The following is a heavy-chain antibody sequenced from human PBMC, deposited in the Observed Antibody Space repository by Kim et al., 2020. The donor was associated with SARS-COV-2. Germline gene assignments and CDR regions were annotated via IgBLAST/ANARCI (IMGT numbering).Heavy chain of an antibody. Sequence: YYHPSLKDRLTLSLDASQNQFSLKLTSVTAADTAVYFCARDRGNYEDAFDIWGQGTMVAVSS. CDR3: ARDRGNYEDAFDI. D-gene: IGHD3-22*01. J-gene: IGHJ3*02. V-gene: IGHV4-31*02.